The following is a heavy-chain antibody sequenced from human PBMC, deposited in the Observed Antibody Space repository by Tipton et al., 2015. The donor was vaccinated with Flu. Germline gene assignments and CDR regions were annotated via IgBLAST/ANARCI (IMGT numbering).Heavy chain of an antibody. J-gene: IGHJ5*02. Sequence: TLSLTCTVSNGTISSYYWSWIRQPAGKGLEWIGRIHSSGGTNYNPSLKSRVTMSVDTSKNQFSLKVNSVTAADTAVYYCTRGTIYYDSRGFEYYRFGPWGQGSLVSVSS. V-gene: IGHV4-4*07. CDR2: IHSSGGT. CDR3: TRGTIYYDSRGFEYYRFGP. D-gene: IGHD3-22*01. CDR1: NGTISSYY.